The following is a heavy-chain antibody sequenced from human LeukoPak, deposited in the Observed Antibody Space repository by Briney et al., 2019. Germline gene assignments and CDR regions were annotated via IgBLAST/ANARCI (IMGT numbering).Heavy chain of an antibody. CDR1: GGSISSGGYY. D-gene: IGHD4-23*01. Sequence: SETLSLTCTVSGGSISSGGYYWSWIRQPPGKGLEWIGEINHSGSTNYNPSLKSRVTISVDTSKNQFSLKLSSVTAADTAVYYCARVVKRLRWFDYWGQGTLVTVSS. CDR2: INHSGST. CDR3: ARVVKRLRWFDY. V-gene: IGHV4-39*07. J-gene: IGHJ4*02.